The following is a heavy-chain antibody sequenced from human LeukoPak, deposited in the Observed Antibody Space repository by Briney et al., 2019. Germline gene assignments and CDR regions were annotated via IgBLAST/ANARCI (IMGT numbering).Heavy chain of an antibody. V-gene: IGHV3-21*01. Sequence: KSGGSLGLSCAASGFTFSSCSMNWVRQAPGKGLEWVSSISSSSSYIYYADSVKGRFTISRDNAKNSLYLQMNSLRAEDTAVYYCARGKGRLGAPERGSFDYWGQGTLVTVSS. J-gene: IGHJ4*02. D-gene: IGHD1-26*01. CDR3: ARGKGRLGAPERGSFDY. CDR1: GFTFSSCS. CDR2: ISSSSSYI.